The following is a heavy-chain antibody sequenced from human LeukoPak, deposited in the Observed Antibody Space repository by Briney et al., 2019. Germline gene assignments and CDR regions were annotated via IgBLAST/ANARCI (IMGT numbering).Heavy chain of an antibody. D-gene: IGHD2-15*01. Sequence: ASVKLSCKASGYTFTCYYMHWMRQAPAQGLEWMGWINLNSGSTNYAQTFQGRVTMTRDTYITTASMELRRIRPNDTAVSLYCRGYSRYFQHGGWGKVVTVTA. J-gene: IGHJ1*01. CDR3: CRGYSRYFQH. V-gene: IGHV1-2*02. CDR1: GYTFTCYY. CDR2: INLNSGST.